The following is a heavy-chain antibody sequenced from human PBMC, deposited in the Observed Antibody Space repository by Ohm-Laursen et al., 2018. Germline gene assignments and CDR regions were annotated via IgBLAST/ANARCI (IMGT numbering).Heavy chain of an antibody. CDR2: IYSGGST. CDR1: GFTVSSNY. J-gene: IGHJ6*02. D-gene: IGHD6-6*01. Sequence: GSLRLSCAASGFTVSSNYMSWVRQAPGKGLEWVSVIYSGGSTYYADSVKGRFTISRDNSKNTLYLQMNSLRAEDTAVYYCALDSSSSTYYYYGMDVWGQGTTVTVSS. CDR3: ALDSSSSTYYYYGMDV. V-gene: IGHV3-66*01.